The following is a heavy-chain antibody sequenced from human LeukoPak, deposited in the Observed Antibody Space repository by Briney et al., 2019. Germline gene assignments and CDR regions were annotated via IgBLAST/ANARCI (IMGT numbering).Heavy chain of an antibody. D-gene: IGHD3-22*01. CDR2: ISAYNGNT. Sequence: ASVTVSFKASGYTFTIYGISWVRQAPGQGLEWMGWISAYNGNTNYAQKLQGRVTMTTDTSTSTAYMELRSLRSDDTAVYYCARDPVYYDSSGYYYDGEPWFDPWGQGTLVTVSS. CDR1: GYTFTIYG. J-gene: IGHJ5*02. CDR3: ARDPVYYDSSGYYYDGEPWFDP. V-gene: IGHV1-18*01.